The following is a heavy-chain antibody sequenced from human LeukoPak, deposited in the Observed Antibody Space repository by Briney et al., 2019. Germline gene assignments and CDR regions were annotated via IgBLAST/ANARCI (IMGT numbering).Heavy chain of an antibody. D-gene: IGHD2-2*01. CDR2: IRQDGGET. CDR3: ARDAVVTD. J-gene: IGHJ4*02. Sequence: PGGSLRLSCAVSGFTFSDYWMNWVRQAPGKGLEWVASIRQDGGETSYVDSVKGRFTISRDNAKNSLYLQMNGLRAEDTAVYYCARDAVVTDWGQGTLVTVSS. V-gene: IGHV3-7*01. CDR1: GFTFSDYW.